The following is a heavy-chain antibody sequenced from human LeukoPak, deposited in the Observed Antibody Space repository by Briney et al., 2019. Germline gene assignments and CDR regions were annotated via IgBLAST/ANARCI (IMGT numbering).Heavy chain of an antibody. Sequence: PGGSLRLSCAASGFTFRNYYMNWVRQAPGKGLEWVSSLSSGSNYIYYADSLKGRFTISRDNAKNSLYLQMNSLRAEDTAVYYCATGVRGYNSALDYWGQGTLVTVSP. CDR2: LSSGSNYI. D-gene: IGHD6-19*01. CDR1: GFTFRNYY. V-gene: IGHV3-21*01. CDR3: ATGVRGYNSALDY. J-gene: IGHJ4*02.